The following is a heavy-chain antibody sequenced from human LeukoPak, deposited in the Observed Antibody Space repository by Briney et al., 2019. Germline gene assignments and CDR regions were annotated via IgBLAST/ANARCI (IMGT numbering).Heavy chain of an antibody. V-gene: IGHV1-2*02. CDR1: GYTFTGCY. CDR2: INPNSGGT. D-gene: IGHD3-10*01. J-gene: IGHJ6*03. CDR3: ARVKDRISMVRGVLSPQNYYYYYMDV. Sequence: ASVKVSCKASGYTFTGCYMHWVRQAPGQGLEWMGWINPNSGGTNYAQKFQGRVTMTRDTSISTAYMELSRLRSDDTAVYYCARVKDRISMVRGVLSPQNYYYYYMDVWGKGTTVTVSS.